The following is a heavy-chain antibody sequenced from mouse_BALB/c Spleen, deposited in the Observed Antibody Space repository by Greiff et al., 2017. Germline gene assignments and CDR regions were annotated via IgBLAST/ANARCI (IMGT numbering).Heavy chain of an antibody. CDR2: IDPANGNT. CDR3: ARRRSKGAMDY. Sequence: VQLQQSGAELVKPGASVKLSCTASGFNITDTYMHWVKQRPEQGLEWIGRIDPANGNTKYDPKFQGKATITADTSSNTAYLQLSSLTSEDTAVYYCARRRSKGAMDYWGQGTSVTVSA. J-gene: IGHJ4*01. D-gene: IGHD2-5*01. V-gene: IGHV14-3*02. CDR1: GFNITDTY.